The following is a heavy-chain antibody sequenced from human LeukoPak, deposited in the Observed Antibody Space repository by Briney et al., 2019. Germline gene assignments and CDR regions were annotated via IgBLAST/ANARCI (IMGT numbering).Heavy chain of an antibody. V-gene: IGHV3-23*01. Sequence: GGSLRLSCAASGFTFSSYAMSWVRQAPGKGLEWVSAISGSGDSTYYADSVKGRFTISRDNSKNTLYLQMNSLRAEDTAVYYCAKAPSNDIQLWLSFDYWGQGTLVTVSS. CDR3: AKAPSNDIQLWLSFDY. CDR1: GFTFSSYA. J-gene: IGHJ4*02. D-gene: IGHD5-18*01. CDR2: ISGSGDST.